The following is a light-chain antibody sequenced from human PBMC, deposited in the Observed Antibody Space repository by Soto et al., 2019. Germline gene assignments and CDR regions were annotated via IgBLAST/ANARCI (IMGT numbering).Light chain of an antibody. CDR1: QSISSSF. CDR3: QQYGSSPPLT. Sequence: VLTQSPGKLSLSPGERATLACRASQSISSSFLAWYQQKPGQAPRLLIYGASSRGTGIPDRFSGSGSGKDFTLTISRLEPEDFAVYYCQQYGSSPPLTFGGGTKVEIK. V-gene: IGKV3-20*01. CDR2: GAS. J-gene: IGKJ4*01.